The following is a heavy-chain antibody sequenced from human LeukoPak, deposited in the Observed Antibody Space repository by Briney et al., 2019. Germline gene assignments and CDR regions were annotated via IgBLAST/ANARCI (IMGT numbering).Heavy chain of an antibody. Sequence: SDTLSLTCTVSGGSISSGSYYWSWIRQRAGKGLEWIGRIYTSGSTNYNPSLKSRVTISVDTSMNQFSLKLSSVTTADTAVYYCARDRDGDYQSDGFDPWGQGTLVTVSS. CDR1: GGSISSGSYY. V-gene: IGHV4-61*02. J-gene: IGHJ5*02. CDR2: IYTSGST. D-gene: IGHD4-17*01. CDR3: ARDRDGDYQSDGFDP.